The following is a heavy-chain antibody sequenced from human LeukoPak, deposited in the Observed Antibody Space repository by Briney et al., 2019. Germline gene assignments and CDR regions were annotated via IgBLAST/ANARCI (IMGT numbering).Heavy chain of an antibody. CDR3: AREGVGVPYYFDY. CDR1: GFTFSSYA. V-gene: IGHV3-30*04. D-gene: IGHD1-26*01. Sequence: GRSLRLSCAASGFTFSSYAMHWVRQAPGKGLEWVAVISYVGSNKYYADSVKGRFTISRDNSKNTLYLQMNSLRAEDTAVYYCAREGVGVPYYFDYWGQGTLVTVSS. CDR2: ISYVGSNK. J-gene: IGHJ4*02.